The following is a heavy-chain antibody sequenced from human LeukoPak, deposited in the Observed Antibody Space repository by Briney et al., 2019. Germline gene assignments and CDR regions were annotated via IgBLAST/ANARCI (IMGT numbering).Heavy chain of an antibody. J-gene: IGHJ3*02. Sequence: GGSLRLSCAASGFTFSSYAMSWVRQAPGKGLEWVANINQDGRDKYHVDSVRGRFTVSRDNSKNSLFLQLDSVRAEDTAVYFCATTVGGAFDNWGQGTVVTVSS. V-gene: IGHV3-7*01. CDR1: GFTFSSYA. D-gene: IGHD3-10*01. CDR2: INQDGRDK. CDR3: ATTVGGAFDN.